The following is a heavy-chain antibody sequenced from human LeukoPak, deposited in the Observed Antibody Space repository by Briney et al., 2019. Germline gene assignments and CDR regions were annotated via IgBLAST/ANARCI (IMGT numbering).Heavy chain of an antibody. CDR3: ASLQAYYYDSSGSFDY. D-gene: IGHD3-22*01. V-gene: IGHV5-51*01. CDR2: IYPGDSDN. J-gene: IGHJ4*02. CDR1: GSTFTSYW. Sequence: GESLQISCQGSGSTFTSYWIGWARPLRGKGLEWMGIIYPGDSDNRYSPSFQGQVTISADKSISTAYLQWSSLKASDTAMYYCASLQAYYYDSSGSFDYWGQGTLVTVSS.